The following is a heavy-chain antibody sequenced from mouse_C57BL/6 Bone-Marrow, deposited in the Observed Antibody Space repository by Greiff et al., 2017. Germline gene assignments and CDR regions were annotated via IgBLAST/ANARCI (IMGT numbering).Heavy chain of an antibody. J-gene: IGHJ4*01. V-gene: IGHV5-4*03. CDR2: ISDGGSYT. Sequence: EVKVVESGGGLVKPGGSLKLSCAASGFTFSSYAMSWVRQTPEKRLEWVATISDGGSYTYYPDNVKGRFTLSRDNAKDNLYLQMSQLKSEDTAMYYGARVDDYDDGPYYAMDYWGQGTSVTVSS. CDR3: ARVDDYDDGPYYAMDY. D-gene: IGHD2-4*01. CDR1: GFTFSSYA.